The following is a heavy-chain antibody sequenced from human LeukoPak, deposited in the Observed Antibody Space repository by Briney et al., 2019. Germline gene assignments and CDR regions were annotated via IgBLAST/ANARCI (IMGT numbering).Heavy chain of an antibody. J-gene: IGHJ4*02. CDR1: GGSLRGSY. D-gene: IGHD1-26*01. CDR2: IYSNEIT. Sequence: PPETLSLTCTVSGGSLRGSYWTWVRQPAGKGLDWIGRIYSNEITNYNPSLKSRVTMSVDTSKNQFSLKLTSVTAADTAVYYCARGSGAATNEALDYWGQGALVTVSS. CDR3: ARGSGAATNEALDY. V-gene: IGHV4-4*07.